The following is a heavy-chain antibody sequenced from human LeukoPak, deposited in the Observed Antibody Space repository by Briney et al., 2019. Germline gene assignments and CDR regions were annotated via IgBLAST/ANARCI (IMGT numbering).Heavy chain of an antibody. D-gene: IGHD3-22*01. J-gene: IGHJ4*02. Sequence: PGRSLRLSCAASGFTFRSYARHWVRQAPGKGLEWVAVISYDGSNKYYADSVKGRFTISRDNSKNTLYLQMNSLRAEDTAVYYCARDHGSGSTDYFDYWGQGTLVTVSS. V-gene: IGHV3-30*04. CDR3: ARDHGSGSTDYFDY. CDR2: ISYDGSNK. CDR1: GFTFRSYA.